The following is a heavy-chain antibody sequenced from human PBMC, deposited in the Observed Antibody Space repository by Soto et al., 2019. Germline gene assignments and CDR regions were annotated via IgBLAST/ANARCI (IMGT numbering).Heavy chain of an antibody. J-gene: IGHJ4*02. CDR2: IGGRGSPQ. Sequence: QVRLVESGGSLVKPGGSLRLSCAASGFTFGDHYMSWLRQAPGQGLEWLGYIGGRGSPQQYADSLKGRISISRDNAKNSVSLQIESLRVEDTAVYYRARDVRGLGTGGTVLYYFDHWGQGTMVTVS. CDR3: ARDVRGLGTGGTVLYYFDH. CDR1: GFTFGDHY. V-gene: IGHV3-11*01. D-gene: IGHD2-15*01.